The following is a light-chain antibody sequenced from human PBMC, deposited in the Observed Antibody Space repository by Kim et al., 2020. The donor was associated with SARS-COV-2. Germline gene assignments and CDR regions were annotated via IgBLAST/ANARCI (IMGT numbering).Light chain of an antibody. CDR2: DHK. CDR1: CPSRTKYY. Sequence: GWSATICCHRTCPSRTKYYVHGYQQSPGTAPNLFIYDHKQRPSGVPDRFSGPKSGTSASLAISGLRSADEADYYCLPSADSLSGGVFGAGTKLSVL. CDR3: LPSADSLSGGV. J-gene: IGLJ2*01. V-gene: IGLV1-47*02.